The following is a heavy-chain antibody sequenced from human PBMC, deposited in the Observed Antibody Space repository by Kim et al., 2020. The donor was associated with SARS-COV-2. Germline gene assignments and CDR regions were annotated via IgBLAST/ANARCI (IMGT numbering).Heavy chain of an antibody. J-gene: IGHJ5*02. CDR3: ARLDYGSGLRGWFDP. D-gene: IGHD3-10*01. Sequence: SETLSLTCTVSGGSISSYYWSWIRQPPGKGLEWIGHIYYSGSTNYNPSLKSRVTISVDTSKNQFSLKLSSVTAADTAVYYCARLDYGSGLRGWFDPWGQGTLVTVSS. CDR1: GGSISSYY. CDR2: IYYSGST. V-gene: IGHV4-59*08.